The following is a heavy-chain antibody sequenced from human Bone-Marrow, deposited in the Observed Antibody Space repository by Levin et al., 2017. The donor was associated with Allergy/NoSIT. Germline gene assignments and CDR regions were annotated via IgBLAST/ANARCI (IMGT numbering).Heavy chain of an antibody. CDR2: FYQSRTT. CDR1: GYSISSGYY. D-gene: IGHD3-22*01. Sequence: SETLSLTCDVSGYSISSGYYWGWIRQAPGKGLEWIGSFYQSRTTYYNPSLKSRVTISVDTSKNQFSLKLSSVTAADTAVYYCARDGSGYYYVWYFDRWGRGTLVTVSS. CDR3: ARDGSGYYYVWYFDR. V-gene: IGHV4-38-2*02. J-gene: IGHJ2*01.